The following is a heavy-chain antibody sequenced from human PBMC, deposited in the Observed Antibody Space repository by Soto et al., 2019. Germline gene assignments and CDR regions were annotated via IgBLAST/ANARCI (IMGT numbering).Heavy chain of an antibody. J-gene: IGHJ5*02. D-gene: IGHD3-16*01. CDR2: MNPGSGDT. V-gene: IGHV1-8*01. CDR3: ARMATFGSLNWFDP. Sequence: ASVKVSCKASGYSFTNNDVTWVRQATGQGLEWMGWMNPGSGDTGYAQKFQGRVTMTRDISIATAYMELSSLRSDDTAIYYCARMATFGSLNWFDPWGQGTLITVSS. CDR1: GYSFTNND.